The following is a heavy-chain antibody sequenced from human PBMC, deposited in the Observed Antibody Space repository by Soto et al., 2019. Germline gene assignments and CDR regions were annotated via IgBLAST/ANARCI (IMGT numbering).Heavy chain of an antibody. Sequence: SETLSLTCAVYGGSFSGYYWSWIRQPPGKGLEWIGEINHSGSTNYNPSLKSRVTISVDTSKNQFSLKLSSLTAADTAVYYCARDPGYCSSTNCYPFDYWGQGTMVTVS. CDR1: GGSFSGYY. V-gene: IGHV4-34*01. CDR3: ARDPGYCSSTNCYPFDY. CDR2: INHSGST. D-gene: IGHD2-2*01. J-gene: IGHJ4*02.